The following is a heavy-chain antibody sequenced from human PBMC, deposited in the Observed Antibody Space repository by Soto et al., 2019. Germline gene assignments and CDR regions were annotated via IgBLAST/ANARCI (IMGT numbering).Heavy chain of an antibody. V-gene: IGHV4-34*01. CDR2: INHSGST. CDR1: GGSFSGYY. D-gene: IGHD5-18*01. Sequence: SETLSLTCAVYGGSFSGYYWSWIRQPPGKGLEWIGEINHSGSTNYNPSLKSRVTISVDTSKNQFSLKLSSVTAADTAVYYCAREATGYRYGYNWFDPWGHGTLVTVSS. CDR3: AREATGYRYGYNWFDP. J-gene: IGHJ5*02.